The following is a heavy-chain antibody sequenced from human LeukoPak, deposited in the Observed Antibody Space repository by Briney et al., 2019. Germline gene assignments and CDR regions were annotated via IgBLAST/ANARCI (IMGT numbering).Heavy chain of an antibody. V-gene: IGHV1-2*02. CDR3: ARVSVLLWFGELLQSNYGMDV. Sequence: ASVKVSCKASVNTFTGYYVHWVRQAPGQGLEWMGWINYNLGVTHHAQKFQGRVTMTRDTSIGTAYMELSRLRSDDTAVYYCARVSVLLWFGELLQSNYGMDVWGQGTTVTVSS. CDR1: VNTFTGYY. D-gene: IGHD3-10*01. J-gene: IGHJ6*02. CDR2: INYNLGVT.